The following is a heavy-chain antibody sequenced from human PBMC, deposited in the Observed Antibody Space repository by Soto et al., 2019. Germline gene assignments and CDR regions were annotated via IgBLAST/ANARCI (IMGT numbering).Heavy chain of an antibody. CDR3: TRDRDILTGYIYGMDV. Sequence: GGSLRLSCTASGFTFGDYAMSWFRQAPGKWLEWVGFIRSKAYGGTTEYAASVKGRFTISRDDSKSIAYLQMNSLKTEDTAVYYCTRDRDILTGYIYGMDVWGQGTTVTVSS. D-gene: IGHD3-9*01. CDR1: GFTFGDYA. V-gene: IGHV3-49*03. J-gene: IGHJ6*02. CDR2: IRSKAYGGTT.